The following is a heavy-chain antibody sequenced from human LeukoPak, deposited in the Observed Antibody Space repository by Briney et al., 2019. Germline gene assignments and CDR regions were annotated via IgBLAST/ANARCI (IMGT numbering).Heavy chain of an antibody. CDR2: IYPGDSGT. V-gene: IGHV5-51*06. CDR1: GYSLTSYW. D-gene: IGHD3-22*01. Sequence: GESLKISCKGSGYSLTSYWIGWVRQMHGKGLEWMGFIYPGDSGTRYSPSFLGQVTISADKSISTAYLQSSRLKASDTAMYYCARTMGYYYDSIGFSQAFDIWGQGTMVTVSS. CDR3: ARTMGYYYDSIGFSQAFDI. J-gene: IGHJ3*02.